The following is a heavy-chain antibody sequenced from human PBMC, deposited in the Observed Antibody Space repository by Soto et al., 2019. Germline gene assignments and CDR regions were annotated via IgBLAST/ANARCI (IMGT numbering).Heavy chain of an antibody. CDR3: TRSVFP. CDR1: GGSITSGGYY. CDR2: IYYSGFT. V-gene: IGHV4-31*03. Sequence: QVQLQESGPGLVKPSQTLSLTCTVSGGSITSGGYYWSWIRQHPGKGLEWIGYIYYSGFTYYNPYLNSRVTISLDTSKYQSSLKLSSVTAAHTAVYYCTRSVFPWGQGTLVTVSS. J-gene: IGHJ5*02.